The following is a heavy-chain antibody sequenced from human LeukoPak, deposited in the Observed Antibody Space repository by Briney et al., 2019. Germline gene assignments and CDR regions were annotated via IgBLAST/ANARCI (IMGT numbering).Heavy chain of an antibody. D-gene: IGHD7-27*01. CDR3: AKDVGNWGGYLDY. V-gene: IGHV3-23*01. J-gene: IGHJ4*02. Sequence: PGGSLRLSCAASGFTFTTYGMTWVRQAPGKGLEWVSAISGHDSSTYYADSVKGRFTVSSDNSKNTLYLQMNSLRAEDTAVYFCAKDVGNWGGYLDYWGQGTLVTVSS. CDR2: ISGHDSST. CDR1: GFTFTTYG.